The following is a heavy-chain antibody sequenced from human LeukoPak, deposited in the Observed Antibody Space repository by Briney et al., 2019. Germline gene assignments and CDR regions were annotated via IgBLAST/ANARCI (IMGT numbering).Heavy chain of an antibody. V-gene: IGHV1-69*06. J-gene: IGHJ4*02. D-gene: IGHD5-12*01. CDR1: GYILTTYG. Sequence: GASVKVSCKASGYILTTYGISWVRQAPGQGLEWMGGIISIFDTANYAQTFQGRVTITADKSTSTVYMELTSLRSEDTAVYYCARAERYSGYSRGLYYFDYWGQGTLVTVSS. CDR2: IISIFDTA. CDR3: ARAERYSGYSRGLYYFDY.